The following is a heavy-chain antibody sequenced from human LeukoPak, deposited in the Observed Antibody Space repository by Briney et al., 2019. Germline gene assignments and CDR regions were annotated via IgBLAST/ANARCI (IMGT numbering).Heavy chain of an antibody. CDR3: ARARVRGALLDY. J-gene: IGHJ4*02. Sequence: PSETLSLTCTVSGGSISSSSYYWGWIRQPPGKGLEWIGSIYYSGSTNYNPSLKSRVTISVDTSKNQFSLKLSSVTAADTAVYYCARARVRGALLDYWGQGTLVTVSS. V-gene: IGHV4-39*07. CDR2: IYYSGST. D-gene: IGHD3-10*01. CDR1: GGSISSSSYY.